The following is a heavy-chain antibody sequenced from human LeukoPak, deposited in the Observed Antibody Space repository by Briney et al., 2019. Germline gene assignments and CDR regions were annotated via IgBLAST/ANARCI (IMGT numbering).Heavy chain of an antibody. CDR3: ARPMGDYYDSSDHWYFDL. V-gene: IGHV3-7*01. CDR2: IKQDGSEK. J-gene: IGHJ2*01. CDR1: GFTFSSYW. D-gene: IGHD3-22*01. Sequence: PGGSLRLSCAASGFTFSSYWMSWVRQAPGKGLEWVANIKQDGSEKYYVDSVKGRFTISRDNAKNSLYLQMNSLRAEDTAVYYCARPMGDYYDSSDHWYFDLWGRGTLVTVSS.